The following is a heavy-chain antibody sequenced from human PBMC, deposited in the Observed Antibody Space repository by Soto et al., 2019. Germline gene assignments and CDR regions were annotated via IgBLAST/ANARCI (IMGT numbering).Heavy chain of an antibody. J-gene: IGHJ4*02. D-gene: IGHD6-19*01. CDR3: ARSAFSSGWFIRFDS. CDR2: TRNKANSYTT. Sequence: GGSLRLSCAASGFTVSIHYMDWAFQTPGKGLEWVGRTRNKANSYTTEYAASVRGRFTISRDGSKNSLYLQMNSLKTEDTAVYYCARSAFSSGWFIRFDSWGQGTLVTVSS. CDR1: GFTVSIHY. V-gene: IGHV3-72*01.